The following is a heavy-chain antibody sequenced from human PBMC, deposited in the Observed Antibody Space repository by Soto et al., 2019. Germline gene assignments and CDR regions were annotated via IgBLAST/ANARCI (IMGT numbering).Heavy chain of an antibody. CDR1: GFPLSTYG. CDR3: ARIRGYWYGLEV. CDR2: ITGTGGKT. V-gene: IGHV3-23*01. J-gene: IGHJ6*02. Sequence: EVQLLESGGGLVQPGGSLRLSCAASGFPLSTYGMTWVRQAPGKGLEWVSAITGTGGKTYYVDSVKGRFTSSRDNSKNMLYLQVNSLRVENTAVYYCARIRGYWYGLEVWGQGTTVTVSS.